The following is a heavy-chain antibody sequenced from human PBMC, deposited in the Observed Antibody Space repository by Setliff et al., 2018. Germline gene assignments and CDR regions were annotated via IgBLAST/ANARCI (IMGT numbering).Heavy chain of an antibody. J-gene: IGHJ2*01. CDR2: VNYHGSIFHDGTTHST. V-gene: IGHV4-39*07. Sequence: SETLSLTCTVSGGSISNGTFYWGWIRQPPGKGLEWIGSVNYHGSIFHDGTTHSTYYNPSLKSRVTISIDTSKSQFSLKLSSVTAADMALYYCARNPDFLQYSFDLWGRGTLVTVSS. D-gene: IGHD3-3*01. CDR1: GGSISNGTFY. CDR3: ARNPDFLQYSFDL.